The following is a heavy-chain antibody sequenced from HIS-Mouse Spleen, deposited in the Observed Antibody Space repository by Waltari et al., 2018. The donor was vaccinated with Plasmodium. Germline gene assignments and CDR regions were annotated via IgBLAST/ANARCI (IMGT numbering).Heavy chain of an antibody. CDR2: ISYDGSNK. D-gene: IGHD6-13*01. J-gene: IGHJ4*02. CDR1: GFTFSSYG. Sequence: QVQLVESGGGVVQPGRSLRLSCAASGFTFSSYGMHWVRQAPGKGRGWVSGISYDGSNKYYADSVKGRFTISRDNSKNTLYLQMNSLRAEDTAVYYCAKDRRSSSWYVDYWGQGTLVTVSS. CDR3: AKDRRSSSWYVDY. V-gene: IGHV3-30*18.